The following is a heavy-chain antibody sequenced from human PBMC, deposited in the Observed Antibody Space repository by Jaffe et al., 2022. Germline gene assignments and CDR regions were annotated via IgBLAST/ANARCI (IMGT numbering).Heavy chain of an antibody. CDR3: AYRTAAATGDAY. CDR2: IYWDDDK. V-gene: IGHV2-5*02. CDR1: GFSLSTSGVG. Sequence: QITLKESGPTLVKPTQTLTLTCSFSGFSLSTSGVGVAWIRQPPRKALDWLAVIYWDDDKRYCPSLKSRLTISKDTSKKQVVLTLNNVDPVDTATYYCAYRTAAATGDAYWGQGIPVTVSS. D-gene: IGHD6-13*01. J-gene: IGHJ4*02.